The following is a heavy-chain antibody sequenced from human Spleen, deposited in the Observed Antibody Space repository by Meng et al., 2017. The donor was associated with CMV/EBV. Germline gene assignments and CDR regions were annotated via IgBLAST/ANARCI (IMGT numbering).Heavy chain of an antibody. J-gene: IGHJ3*02. V-gene: IGHV1-18*01. CDR1: GDTLANCG. CDR2: ISFYNGNT. D-gene: IGHD3-3*01. Sequence: ASVKVSCKASGDTLANCGFSWVRQAPGQGLEWMHWISFYNGNTNYAHDLQGRITMTTDTSTSTVYMELRSLRSDDTAVYYCARMFILTLRSKSAFDIWGQGTMVTVSS. CDR3: ARMFILTLRSKSAFDI.